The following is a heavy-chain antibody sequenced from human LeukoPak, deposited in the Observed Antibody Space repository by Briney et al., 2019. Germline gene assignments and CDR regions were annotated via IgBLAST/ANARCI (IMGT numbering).Heavy chain of an antibody. CDR1: GGSISSSSYY. D-gene: IGHD3-10*01. CDR3: ARAMVRDYYFDY. CDR2: IYYSGST. Sequence: SETLSLTCTVSGGSISSSSYYWGWIRQPPGKGLEWIGRIYYSGSTNYNPSLKSRVTISVDTSKNHFSLRLSSETAADTAVYYCARAMVRDYYFDYWGQGTLVTVSS. J-gene: IGHJ4*02. V-gene: IGHV4-39*02.